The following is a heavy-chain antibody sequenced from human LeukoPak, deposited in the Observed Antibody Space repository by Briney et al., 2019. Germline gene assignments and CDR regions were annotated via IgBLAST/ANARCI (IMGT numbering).Heavy chain of an antibody. CDR1: GFTFSSYW. CDR3: ARDHHSGYYVY. D-gene: IGHD3-22*01. Sequence: GGSLRLSCAASGFTFSSYWMTWVRQAPGKGLEWVANLNQDGSAKYYVDPVKGRFSISRDNAKNSLYLEMNSLRAEDTAVYYCARDHHSGYYVYWGQGTLVTVSS. CDR2: LNQDGSAK. V-gene: IGHV3-7*01. J-gene: IGHJ4*02.